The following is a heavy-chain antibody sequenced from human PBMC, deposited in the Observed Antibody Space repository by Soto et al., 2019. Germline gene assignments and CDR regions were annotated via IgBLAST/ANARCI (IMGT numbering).Heavy chain of an antibody. V-gene: IGHV1-3*01. D-gene: IGHD5-18*01. Sequence: ASVKVSCKASGYTFTSYYMHWVRQAPGQGLEWMGWINAGNGNTKYSQKFQGRVTITRDTSASTAYMELSSLRSEDTAVYYCARAPGGLRIQLFTDYYFDYWGQGTLVTVS. J-gene: IGHJ4*02. CDR3: ARAPGGLRIQLFTDYYFDY. CDR2: INAGNGNT. CDR1: GYTFTSYY.